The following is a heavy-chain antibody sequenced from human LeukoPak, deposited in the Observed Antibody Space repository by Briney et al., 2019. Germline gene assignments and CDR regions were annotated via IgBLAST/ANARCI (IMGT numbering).Heavy chain of an antibody. CDR3: AKGFRLTIFGVVFDY. D-gene: IGHD3-3*01. CDR1: GFTFSSYD. J-gene: IGHJ4*02. V-gene: IGHV3-30*02. Sequence: GGSLRLSCAASGFTFSSYDMHWVRQAPGKGLEWVAFIRYDGSNKYYADSVKGRFTISRDNSKNTLYLQMNSLRTEDTAVYYCAKGFRLTIFGVVFDYWGQGTLVTVSS. CDR2: IRYDGSNK.